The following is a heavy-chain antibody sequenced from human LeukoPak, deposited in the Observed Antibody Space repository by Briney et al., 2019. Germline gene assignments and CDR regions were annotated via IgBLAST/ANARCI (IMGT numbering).Heavy chain of an antibody. D-gene: IGHD6-19*01. CDR2: IYSDGTT. V-gene: IGHV4-4*07. CDR3: ARAQAGTFSRFDP. J-gene: IGHJ5*02. CDR1: GGSISGYH. Sequence: SETLSLTYTVSGGSISGYHWSWIRQAAGKGLEWIGRIYSDGTTSYNTSLKSRIIMSVDTSKNRLSLKLTSVTAADTALYYCARAQAGTFSRFDPWGQGTLVTVSS.